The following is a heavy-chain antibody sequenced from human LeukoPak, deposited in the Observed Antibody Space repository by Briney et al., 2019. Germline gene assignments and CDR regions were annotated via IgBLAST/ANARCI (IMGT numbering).Heavy chain of an antibody. V-gene: IGHV3-30*03. CDR1: GFTFSSYG. CDR2: ISYDGSNK. D-gene: IGHD6-13*01. J-gene: IGHJ1*01. CDR3: ARGGSMDHSSSPEYFQH. Sequence: GGSLRLSCAASGFTFSSYGMHWVRQAPGKGLEWVAVISYDGSNKYYADSVKGRFTISSDNSKNTLYLQMNSLRAEDTAVYYCARGGSMDHSSSPEYFQHWGQGTLVTVSS.